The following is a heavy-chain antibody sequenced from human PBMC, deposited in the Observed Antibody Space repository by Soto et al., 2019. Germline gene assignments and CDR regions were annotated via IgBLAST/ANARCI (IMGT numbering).Heavy chain of an antibody. Sequence: GGSLRLSCAASGFTVSSNYMSWVRQAPGKGLEWVSVIYSGGSTYYADSVKGRFTISRDNSKNTLYLQMNSLRAEDTAVYYCARVEARYSSGHIDYWGQGTLVTVSS. CDR1: GFTVSSNY. J-gene: IGHJ4*02. CDR3: ARVEARYSSGHIDY. D-gene: IGHD6-19*01. CDR2: IYSGGST. V-gene: IGHV3-66*01.